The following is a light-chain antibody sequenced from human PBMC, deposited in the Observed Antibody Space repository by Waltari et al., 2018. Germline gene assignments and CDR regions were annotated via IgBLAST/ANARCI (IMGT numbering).Light chain of an antibody. CDR3: SSYAGSTTLVI. CDR2: EVT. Sequence: QSALTQPASVSGSPGQSITISCTGPRNDVGSYNLVSWYQQYPGKAPTLMIYEVTKRPSGVSSRFSGSKSGNTASLTISGLQAEDEADYYCSSYAGSTTLVIFGGGTKLTV. J-gene: IGLJ2*01. V-gene: IGLV2-23*02. CDR1: RNDVGSYNL.